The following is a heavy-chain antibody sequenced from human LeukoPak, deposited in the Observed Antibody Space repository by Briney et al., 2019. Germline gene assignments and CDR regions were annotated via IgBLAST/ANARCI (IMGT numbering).Heavy chain of an antibody. CDR2: ISGSGGST. J-gene: IGHJ4*02. CDR3: ARGFIADAQTYDY. CDR1: AFTLSTYA. D-gene: IGHD6-13*01. Sequence: GGSLRLSCTASAFTLSTYAMSWVRQAPGKGLEWVSAISGSGGSTYYADSVKGRFTISRDNAKNSLYLQMNSLRAEDTAVYYCARGFIADAQTYDYWGRGTLVTVSS. V-gene: IGHV3-23*01.